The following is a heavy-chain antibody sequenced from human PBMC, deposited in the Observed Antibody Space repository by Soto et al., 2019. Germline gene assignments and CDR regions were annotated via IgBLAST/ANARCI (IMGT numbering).Heavy chain of an antibody. V-gene: IGHV1-24*01. CDR3: ARDCSSCGVAFDI. Sequence: ASVKVSCKVSGYTLTELSMHWVRQAPGKGLEWMGGFDPEDGETIYAQKLQGRVTMTTDTSTSTAYMELRSLRSDDTAVYYCARDCSSCGVAFDIWGQGTMVTVSS. CDR2: FDPEDGET. J-gene: IGHJ3*02. D-gene: IGHD6-13*01. CDR1: GYTLTELS.